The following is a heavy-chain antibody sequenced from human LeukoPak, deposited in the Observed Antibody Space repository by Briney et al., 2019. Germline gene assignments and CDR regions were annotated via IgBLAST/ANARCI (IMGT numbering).Heavy chain of an antibody. V-gene: IGHV1-69*13. D-gene: IGHD6-6*01. Sequence: SVKVSCKASGGTFSSYAISWVRQAPGQGLEWMGGIIPIFGTANYAQKFQGRVTITADESTSTAYMELSSLRSEDTAVYYCARDSGAARRDLQYWGQGTLSPSPQ. CDR1: GGTFSSYA. CDR2: IIPIFGTA. CDR3: ARDSGAARRDLQY. J-gene: IGHJ4*02.